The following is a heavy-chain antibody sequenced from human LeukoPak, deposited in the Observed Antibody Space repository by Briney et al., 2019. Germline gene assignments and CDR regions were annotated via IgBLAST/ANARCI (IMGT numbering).Heavy chain of an antibody. CDR2: ISSSSSYI. J-gene: IGHJ4*02. CDR1: GLTFSSYS. V-gene: IGHV3-21*01. Sequence: PGGSLRLSCAASGLTFSSYSMNWVRQAPGKGLEWISSISSSSSYIYYADSVKGRFTISRDNAKNSLYLQMNSLRAEDTAVYYCARGSIAARPLDYWGQGTLVTVSS. D-gene: IGHD6-6*01. CDR3: ARGSIAARPLDY.